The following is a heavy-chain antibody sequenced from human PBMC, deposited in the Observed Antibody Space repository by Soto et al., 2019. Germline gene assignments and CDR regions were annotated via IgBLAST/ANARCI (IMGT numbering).Heavy chain of an antibody. CDR2: ISYDGSNK. V-gene: IGHV3-30*18. J-gene: IGHJ4*02. Sequence: GGSLRLSCAASGFTFSSYGMRWVRQAPGKGLEWVAVISYDGSNKYYADSVKGRFTISRDNSKNTLYLQMNSLRAEDTAVYYCAKDRGYSYGFSNYWGQGTLVTVSS. CDR1: GFTFSSYG. CDR3: AKDRGYSYGFSNY. D-gene: IGHD5-18*01.